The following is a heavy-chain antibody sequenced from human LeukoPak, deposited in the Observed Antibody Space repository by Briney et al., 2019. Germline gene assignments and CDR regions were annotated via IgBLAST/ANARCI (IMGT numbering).Heavy chain of an antibody. D-gene: IGHD6-13*01. V-gene: IGHV1-18*04. CDR1: GYSFTGYE. CDR2: ISAYNGNT. J-gene: IGHJ4*02. Sequence: ASVKVSCKASGYSFTGYEMHWVRQAPGQGLEWMGWISAYNGNTNYAQKLQGRVTMTTDTSTSTAYMELRSLRSDDTAVYYCARAWGSSSDTPFDYWGQGTLVTVSS. CDR3: ARAWGSSSDTPFDY.